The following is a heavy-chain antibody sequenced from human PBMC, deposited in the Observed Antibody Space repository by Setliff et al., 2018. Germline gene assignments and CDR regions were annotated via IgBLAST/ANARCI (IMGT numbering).Heavy chain of an antibody. D-gene: IGHD3-10*01. J-gene: IGHJ4*02. Sequence: SETLSLTCTVSGDSMSSYYWSWIRQSPGKGLEWIGYVHYSGDSNYNPSLKSRVTMSVDTSKDQFFLNLRSVTAADTAVYYCARQPSSGSYYNPRPYYFDFWGQGTLVTVSS. CDR1: GDSMSSYY. V-gene: IGHV4-59*01. CDR2: VHYSGDS. CDR3: ARQPSSGSYYNPRPYYFDF.